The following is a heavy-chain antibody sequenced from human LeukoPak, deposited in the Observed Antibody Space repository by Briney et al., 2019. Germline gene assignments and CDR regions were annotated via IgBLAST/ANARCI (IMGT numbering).Heavy chain of an antibody. J-gene: IGHJ4*02. CDR2: IYPGDSDT. Sequence: GESLKISCRGSGYSFTSYWIGWVRQMPGKGLEWMGIIYPGDSDTRYGPSFQGQVTISADKSISTAYLQWSSLKASDTAMYYCARLVHYDFWSGLDDYWGQGTLVTVSS. CDR1: GYSFTSYW. CDR3: ARLVHYDFWSGLDDY. D-gene: IGHD3-3*01. V-gene: IGHV5-51*01.